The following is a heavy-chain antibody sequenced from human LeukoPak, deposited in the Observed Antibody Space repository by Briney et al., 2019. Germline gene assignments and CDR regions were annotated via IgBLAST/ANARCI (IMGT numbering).Heavy chain of an antibody. Sequence: GGSLRLSCAASGFTFNRHYMSWVRQAPGKGLEWVSSISSSSSYIYYADSVKGRFTISRDNAKNSLYLQMNSLRAEDTAVYYCAKEPPYIWGSYRYTDYFDYWGQGTLVTVSS. D-gene: IGHD3-16*02. J-gene: IGHJ4*02. CDR2: ISSSSSYI. V-gene: IGHV3-21*01. CDR1: GFTFNRHY. CDR3: AKEPPYIWGSYRYTDYFDY.